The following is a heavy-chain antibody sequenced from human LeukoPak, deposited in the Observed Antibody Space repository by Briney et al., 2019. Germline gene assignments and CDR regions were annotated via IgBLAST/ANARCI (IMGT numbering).Heavy chain of an antibody. Sequence: GASVKVSCKASGYTFTSYYMHWVRQAPGQGLDWMVIINPSGGSTSYAQTFQGIVTMTRDTSTRTVYMELSSMRSEDTAVYYCAREVFRYGMDVWGQGTTVTVSS. CDR1: GYTFTSYY. D-gene: IGHD1-14*01. V-gene: IGHV1-46*01. CDR3: AREVFRYGMDV. CDR2: INPSGGST. J-gene: IGHJ6*02.